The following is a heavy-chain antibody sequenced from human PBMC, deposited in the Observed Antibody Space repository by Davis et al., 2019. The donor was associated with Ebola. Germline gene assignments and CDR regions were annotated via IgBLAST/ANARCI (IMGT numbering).Heavy chain of an antibody. V-gene: IGHV3-9*01. CDR1: GFTFDDYA. J-gene: IGHJ4*02. CDR2: ISWNSGSI. CDR3: AKDIGITIFGVVGGY. D-gene: IGHD3-3*01. Sequence: SLKISCAASGFTFDDYAMHWVRQAPGKGLEWVSGISWNSGSIGYADSVKGRFTISRDNAKNSLYLQMNSLRAEDTALYYCAKDIGITIFGVVGGYWGQGTLVTVSS.